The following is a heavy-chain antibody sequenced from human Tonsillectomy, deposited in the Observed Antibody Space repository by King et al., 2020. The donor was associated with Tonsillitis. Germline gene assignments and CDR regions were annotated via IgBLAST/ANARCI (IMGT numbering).Heavy chain of an antibody. CDR2: ISYDGNNK. Sequence: VQLVESGGGVVQPGRSLRLSCAASGFTFSSHTMHWVRQAPGKGLEWVAVISYDGNNKYYADSVRGRFTISRDNSKNTLYLQMNSLRAEDTAVYYCARILGIPIFGVDQNSFDSWGQGALVTVSS. V-gene: IGHV3-30-3*01. J-gene: IGHJ4*02. CDR3: ARILGIPIFGVDQNSFDS. D-gene: IGHD3-3*01. CDR1: GFTFSSHT.